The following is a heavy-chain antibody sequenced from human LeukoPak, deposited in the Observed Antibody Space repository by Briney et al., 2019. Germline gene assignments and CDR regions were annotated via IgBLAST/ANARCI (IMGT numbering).Heavy chain of an antibody. CDR3: ARDQDSSGWFDP. CDR2: IYTSGST. D-gene: IGHD2-15*01. Sequence: PSETLSLTCTVSGGSISSGSYYWSWIRQPAGKGLEWIGRIYTSGSTNYNPSLKSRVPISVDTSKNQFSLKLSSVTAADTAVYYCARDQDSSGWFDPWGQGTLVTVSS. V-gene: IGHV4-61*02. J-gene: IGHJ5*02. CDR1: GGSISSGSYY.